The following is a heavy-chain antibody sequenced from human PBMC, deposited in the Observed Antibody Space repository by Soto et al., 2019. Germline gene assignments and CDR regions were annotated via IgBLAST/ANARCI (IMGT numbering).Heavy chain of an antibody. Sequence: SETLSLTCAVSGGSISSGGYSWSWIRQPPGKGLEWIGYIYHSGSTYYNPSLKSRVTISVDRSKNQFSLKLSSVTAADTAVYYCARAPARLGRAIFGVVSSYFDYWGQGTLVTVSS. CDR2: IYHSGST. J-gene: IGHJ4*02. D-gene: IGHD3-3*01. CDR3: ARAPARLGRAIFGVVSSYFDY. CDR1: GGSISSGGYS. V-gene: IGHV4-30-2*01.